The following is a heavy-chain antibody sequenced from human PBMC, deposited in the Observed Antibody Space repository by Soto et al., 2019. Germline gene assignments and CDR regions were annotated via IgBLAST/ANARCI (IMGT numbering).Heavy chain of an antibody. CDR3: GRENYFKSSGPLDY. J-gene: IGHJ4*02. CDR1: GGSISSYY. D-gene: IGHD3-22*01. Sequence: SETLSLTCTVSGGSISSYYWSWIRQPPGKGLEWIGYIYYSGSTNYNPSLKSRVTISVDTSKNQFSLKLSSVTAADTAVYYCGRENYFKSSGPLDYWGRGPRATV. CDR2: IYYSGST. V-gene: IGHV4-59*12.